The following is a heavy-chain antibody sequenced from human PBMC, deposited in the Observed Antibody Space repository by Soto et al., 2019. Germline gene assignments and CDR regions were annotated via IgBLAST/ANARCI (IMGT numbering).Heavy chain of an antibody. CDR3: AKDINRGYTYGFPDY. Sequence: EVQLVESGGKLVQPGRSLRLSCAASGFTFNEYAMHWVRQAPGKGLEWVSGISWNSGSIGYADSVKGRFTISRDNAKDSLYLQMNSLRAEDTDLYYCAKDINRGYTYGFPDYWGQGTLVTVSS. J-gene: IGHJ4*02. V-gene: IGHV3-9*01. CDR2: ISWNSGSI. CDR1: GFTFNEYA. D-gene: IGHD5-18*01.